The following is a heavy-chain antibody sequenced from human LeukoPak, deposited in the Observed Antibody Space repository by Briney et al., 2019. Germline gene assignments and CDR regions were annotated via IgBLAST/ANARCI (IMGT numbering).Heavy chain of an antibody. J-gene: IGHJ6*03. CDR2: IYYSGSS. V-gene: IGHV4-39*07. D-gene: IGHD3-10*01. Sequence: SETLSLTCTVSGGSVSSSNYYWGWIRQPPGKGLEWIGSIYYSGSSYYNPSLKSRVSISVDTSKNHFSLKLSSLTAADTAVYYCASREHTGWFGELFPDYYYYMDVWGKGTTVTVSS. CDR3: ASREHTGWFGELFPDYYYYMDV. CDR1: GGSVSSSNYY.